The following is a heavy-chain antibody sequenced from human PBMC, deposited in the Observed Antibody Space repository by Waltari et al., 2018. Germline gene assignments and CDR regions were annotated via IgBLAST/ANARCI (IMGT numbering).Heavy chain of an antibody. CDR3: AIRLEHTGHFDY. V-gene: IGHV1-69*12. J-gene: IGHJ4*02. CDR1: GGTFSSYA. D-gene: IGHD3-16*01. Sequence: QVQLVQSGAEVKKPGSSVKVSCKASGGTFSSYAISWVRQAPGQGLEWMGGRSPSLGTENYAQKFKGRVTITAYESTSKAYMELSSLRSEDTAVYYWAIRLEHTGHFDYWGQGTLVTVSS. CDR2: RSPSLGTE.